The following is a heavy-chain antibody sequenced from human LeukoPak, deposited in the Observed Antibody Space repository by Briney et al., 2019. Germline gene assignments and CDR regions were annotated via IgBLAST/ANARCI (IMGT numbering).Heavy chain of an antibody. CDR1: GFTFSSYA. CDR2: ISYDGSNK. V-gene: IGHV3-30-3*01. D-gene: IGHD1-14*01. CDR3: ARAGIDYFDY. J-gene: IGHJ4*02. Sequence: GGSLRLSCAASGFTFSSYAMHWVRQAPGKGLGWVAVISYDGSNKYYADSVKGRFTISRDNSKNTLYLQMNSLRAEDTAVYYCARAGIDYFDYWGQGTLVTVSS.